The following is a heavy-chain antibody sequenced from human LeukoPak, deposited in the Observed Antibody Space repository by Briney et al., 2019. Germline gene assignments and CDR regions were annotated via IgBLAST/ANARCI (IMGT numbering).Heavy chain of an antibody. CDR2: IYPRDSNT. Sequence: GESLKISCKGSGYGSGYSFTSHWIAWVRQMPGKGLEWMGIIYPRDSNTIYSPSFQGQVTISVDASINTAYLQWISLKASDTAMYYCARHPIAAGGAYNWFDPWGQGTLVTVSS. CDR3: ARHPIAAGGAYNWFDP. CDR1: GYSFTSHW. J-gene: IGHJ5*02. D-gene: IGHD6-13*01. V-gene: IGHV5-51*01.